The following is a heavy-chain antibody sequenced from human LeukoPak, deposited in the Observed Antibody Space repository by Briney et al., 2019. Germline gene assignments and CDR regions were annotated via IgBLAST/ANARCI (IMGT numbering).Heavy chain of an antibody. CDR3: ARDLGGGGVFDY. Sequence: GGSLRLSCTASGFTFSSHNMNWVRQAQGKGLEWISSISSSSSAMYYADSVKGRITISRDNAKNSLYLQMNSLRDEDTAVYYCARDLGGGGVFDYWGRGTLVTVSS. CDR2: ISSSSSAM. CDR1: GFTFSSHN. D-gene: IGHD3-16*01. V-gene: IGHV3-48*02. J-gene: IGHJ4*02.